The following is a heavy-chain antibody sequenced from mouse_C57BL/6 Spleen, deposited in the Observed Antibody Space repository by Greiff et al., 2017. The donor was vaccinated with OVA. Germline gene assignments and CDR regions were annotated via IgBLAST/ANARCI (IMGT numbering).Heavy chain of an antibody. V-gene: IGHV1-4*01. Sequence: VQLKQSGAELARPGASVKMSCKASGYTFTSYTMHWVKQRPGQGLEWIGYINPSSGYTNYNQKFKDKATLTADKSSSTAYMQLSSLTSEDSEVYACARSVSYGGPQYFDYWGKGTTLTVSS. CDR3: ARSVSYGGPQYFDY. CDR1: GYTFTSYT. D-gene: IGHD1-1*02. CDR2: INPSSGYT. J-gene: IGHJ2*01.